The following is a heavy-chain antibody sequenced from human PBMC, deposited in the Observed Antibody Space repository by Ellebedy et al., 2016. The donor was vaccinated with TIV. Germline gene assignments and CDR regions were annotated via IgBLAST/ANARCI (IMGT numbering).Heavy chain of an antibody. CDR3: ARVASGTTPLDF. CDR2: MNPNSDYT. Sequence: ASVKVSCXASGYTFTSYHINWVRQATGQGLEWMGWMNPNSDYTAYAQKFQGRVTFAADTSASTAYMELSSLTSEDTALYYCARVASGTTPLDFWGQGTLVTVSS. J-gene: IGHJ1*01. D-gene: IGHD5-12*01. V-gene: IGHV1-8*01. CDR1: GYTFTSYH.